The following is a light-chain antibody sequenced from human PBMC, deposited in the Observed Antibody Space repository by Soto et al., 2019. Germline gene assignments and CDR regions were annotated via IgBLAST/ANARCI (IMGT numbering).Light chain of an antibody. V-gene: IGLV1-40*01. Sequence: QSVLTQPPSVSGAPGQRVTISCTGSSSNIGAGYDVHWYQQLPGTAPKLLIYGNSNRPSGVPDRFSGSKSGTSASLAITGLQAEDEADYYCSSYTSDWGVFGTGTKVTVL. CDR3: SSYTSDWGV. J-gene: IGLJ1*01. CDR2: GNS. CDR1: SSNIGAGYD.